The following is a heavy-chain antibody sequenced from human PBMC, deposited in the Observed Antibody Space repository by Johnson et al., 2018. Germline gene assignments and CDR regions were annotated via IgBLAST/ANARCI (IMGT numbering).Heavy chain of an antibody. J-gene: IGHJ3*01. V-gene: IGHV3-23*04. CDR1: GLTFSNFA. Sequence: VQLVESGGGLVQPGGSLRLSCAASGLTFSNFAMSWVRQAPGKGLEWVSRISDGGSSTDYADSVRGRFTISRDNSKNTLYLQMNSLRAEDTAVYYCAKSGYNYGNPNFWNAFDVWGQGTMVIASS. CDR3: AKSGYNYGNPNFWNAFDV. D-gene: IGHD5-18*01. CDR2: ISDGGSST.